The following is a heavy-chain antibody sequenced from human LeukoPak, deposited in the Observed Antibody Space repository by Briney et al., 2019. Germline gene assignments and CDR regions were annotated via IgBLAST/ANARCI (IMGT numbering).Heavy chain of an antibody. D-gene: IGHD3-3*01. V-gene: IGHV3-23*01. CDR3: AKSGGDFWSGYYVY. CDR2: ISGIDGST. CDR1: GFTFSSYA. J-gene: IGHJ4*02. Sequence: PGGSLRLPCAASGFTFSSYAMSWVRQAPGKGLEGVSTISGIDGSTSYADSVKGRFTISRDNSKNTLHLQMNSLRAEDTAVYYCAKSGGDFWSGYYVYWGQGTLVTVSS.